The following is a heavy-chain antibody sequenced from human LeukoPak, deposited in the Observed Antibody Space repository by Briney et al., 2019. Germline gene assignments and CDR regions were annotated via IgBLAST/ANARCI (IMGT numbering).Heavy chain of an antibody. CDR3: ATKIAAAGLFDFDY. CDR2: FDPEDGET. V-gene: IGHV1-24*01. J-gene: IGHJ4*02. Sequence: ASVNVSCKVSGYTLTELSMHWVRQAPGKGLEWMGGFDPEDGETIYAQKFQGRVTMTEDTSTDTAYMELSSLRSEDTAVYYCATKIAAAGLFDFDYWGQGTLVTASS. CDR1: GYTLTELS. D-gene: IGHD6-13*01.